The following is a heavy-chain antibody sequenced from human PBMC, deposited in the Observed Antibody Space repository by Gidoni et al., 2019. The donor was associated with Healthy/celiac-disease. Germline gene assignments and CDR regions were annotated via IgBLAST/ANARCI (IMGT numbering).Heavy chain of an antibody. Sequence: VQLVESGGGLVKPGGSLRLSCAASGFTFSSYSMNWVRQAPGKGLEWVSSISSSSSYIYYADSVKGRFTISRDNDKNSLYLQMNSLRAEDTAVYYCAREVWGAYYYGMDVWGQGTTVTVSS. V-gene: IGHV3-21*01. CDR2: ISSSSSYI. D-gene: IGHD1-26*01. J-gene: IGHJ6*02. CDR1: GFTFSSYS. CDR3: AREVWGAYYYGMDV.